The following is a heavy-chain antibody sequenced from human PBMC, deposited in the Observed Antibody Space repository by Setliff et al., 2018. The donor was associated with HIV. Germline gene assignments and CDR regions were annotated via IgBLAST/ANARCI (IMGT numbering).Heavy chain of an antibody. CDR2: ISYSGNT. CDR3: ARQSGYTRGWDIFGVVAGSFDI. Sequence: SETLSLTCSVSGASISRSTYSWGWIRQPPGKGLEWIGTISYSGNTYYRPSLKSRVTISVDTSKNQFSLRLNSVTAADTAVYYCARQSGYTRGWDIFGVVAGSFDIWGLGTMVTVSS. V-gene: IGHV4-39*01. D-gene: IGHD3-3*01. CDR1: GASISRSTYS. J-gene: IGHJ3*02.